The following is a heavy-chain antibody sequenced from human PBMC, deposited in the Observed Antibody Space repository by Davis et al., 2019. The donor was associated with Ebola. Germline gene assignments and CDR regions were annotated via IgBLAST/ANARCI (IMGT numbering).Heavy chain of an antibody. D-gene: IGHD5-18*01. CDR2: ISGSGGST. J-gene: IGHJ6*02. V-gene: IGHV3-23*01. CDR3: ASYSYGYSYYGMDV. CDR1: GFTFSSYA. Sequence: GESLKISCAASGFTFSSYAMSWVRQAPGKGLEWVSAISGSGGSTYYADSVKGRFTISRDNSKNTLYLQMNSLRAEDTAVYYCASYSYGYSYYGMDVWGQGTTVTVSS.